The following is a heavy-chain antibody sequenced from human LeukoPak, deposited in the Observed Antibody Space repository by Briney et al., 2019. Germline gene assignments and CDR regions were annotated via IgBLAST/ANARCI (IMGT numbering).Heavy chain of an antibody. J-gene: IGHJ3*02. Sequence: ASVKVSCKASGYTFTSYYMHWVRQAPGQGLEWMGWISAYNGNTNYAQKLQGRVTITADESTNTVYMELSSLRSEDTAVYYCARENEHNAFDIWGQGTMVTVSS. CDR1: GYTFTSYY. V-gene: IGHV1-18*04. CDR3: ARENEHNAFDI. CDR2: ISAYNGNT.